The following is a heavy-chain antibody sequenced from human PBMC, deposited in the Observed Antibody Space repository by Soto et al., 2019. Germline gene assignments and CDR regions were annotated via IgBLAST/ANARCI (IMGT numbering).Heavy chain of an antibody. CDR2: IKQDGSEK. CDR1: GGSISSGGYS. CDR3: ARVPWGGIAAPTLYYSGMDV. J-gene: IGHJ6*02. D-gene: IGHD2-15*01. V-gene: IGHV3-7*01. Sequence: ETLSLTCAVSGGSISSGGYSWSWIRQPPGKGLEWVANIKQDGSEKYYVDSVKGRFTISKDNPSNSLSLEMNSLKAEDTGVYYCARVPWGGIAAPTLYYSGMDVWGQGTTVTVSS.